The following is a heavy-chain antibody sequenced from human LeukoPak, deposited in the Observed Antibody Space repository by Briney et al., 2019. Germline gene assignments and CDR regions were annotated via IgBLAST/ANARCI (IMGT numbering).Heavy chain of an antibody. J-gene: IGHJ4*02. CDR2: IYHSGST. Sequence: PSETLSLTCAVSGGSISTNNWWSWVRQSPGRGLEWIGEIYHSGSTNYSPSLKSRVTISVDKSKNQLSLKVTSMTAADTAVYYCARYRSSYFDYWGQGTLVTVSS. V-gene: IGHV4-4*02. CDR3: ARYRSSYFDY. D-gene: IGHD3-10*01. CDR1: GGSISTNNW.